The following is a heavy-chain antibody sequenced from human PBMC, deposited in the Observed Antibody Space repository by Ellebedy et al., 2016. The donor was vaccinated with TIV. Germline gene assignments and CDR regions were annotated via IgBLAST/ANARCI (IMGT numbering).Heavy chain of an antibody. CDR2: IRGSGVKT. J-gene: IGHJ5*02. V-gene: IGHV3-23*01. D-gene: IGHD6-19*01. CDR3: AGFRGEAVAGNWCDP. CDR1: GFTFDTYA. Sequence: GESLKISCADSGFTFDTYAMRWVRLAPGKGLAWVSHIRGSGVKTYYADPVRGRFSISRDNSKNPLYLQMNSLRADDTAVYYCAGFRGEAVAGNWCDPWGQGTLVTGSS.